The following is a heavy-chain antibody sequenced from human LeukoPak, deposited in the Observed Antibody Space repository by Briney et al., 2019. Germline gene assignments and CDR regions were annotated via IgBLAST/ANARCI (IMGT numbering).Heavy chain of an antibody. CDR1: GGSISSYY. D-gene: IGHD3-3*01. V-gene: IGHV4-59*01. Sequence: MPSETLSLTCTVSGGSISSYYWSWIRQPPGKGLEWIGYVSYSGRTNYNPSLKSRVTISVDTSKTQFSLKLNSVTAADTAVYFCARAGYYATGAFGIWGQGTMVTVSS. CDR2: VSYSGRT. J-gene: IGHJ3*02. CDR3: ARAGYYATGAFGI.